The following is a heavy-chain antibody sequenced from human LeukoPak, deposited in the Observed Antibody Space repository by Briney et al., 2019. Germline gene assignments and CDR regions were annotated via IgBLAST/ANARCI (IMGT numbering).Heavy chain of an antibody. J-gene: IGHJ4*02. V-gene: IGHV3-74*01. Sequence: GGSLRLSCAASGFTFSSYWMHWVRQAPGKGLVWVSRIKGDGSSTSYADSVKGRFTISRDNAKNTLYLQMNSLRAEDTAVYCCVLYFDYWGQGALVTVS. CDR1: GFTFSSYW. CDR2: IKGDGSST. CDR3: VLYFDY. D-gene: IGHD2-2*02.